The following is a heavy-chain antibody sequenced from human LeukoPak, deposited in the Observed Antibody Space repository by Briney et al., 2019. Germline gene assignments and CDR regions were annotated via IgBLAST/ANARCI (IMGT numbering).Heavy chain of an antibody. CDR3: GRMGPPSFYVKFGGIYRLYSFAY. D-gene: IGHD3-16*01. CDR2: ISSSGSTI. CDR1: GFTFSDYY. J-gene: IGHJ4*02. V-gene: IGHV3-11*01. Sequence: GGSLRLSCAASGFTFSDYYMSWIRQAPGKGLEWVSYISSSGSTIYYADSVKGRFTISRDNAKNSLYLQMNSLRAEDTAVYYCGRMGPPSFYVKFGGIYRLYSFAYGGRGTRAPVSS.